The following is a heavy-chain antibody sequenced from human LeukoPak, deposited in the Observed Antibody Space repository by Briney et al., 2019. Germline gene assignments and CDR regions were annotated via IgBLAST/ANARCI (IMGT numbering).Heavy chain of an antibody. CDR3: AKDRGSGHWYFDL. D-gene: IGHD3-10*01. V-gene: IGHV3-9*03. J-gene: IGHJ2*01. CDR2: MSWNSGSI. CDR1: GFTFDDYA. Sequence: TGGSLRLSCAASGFTFDDYAMHWGAQAPGKGLGGVSGMSWNSGSIGYADSVKGRFTISRDNAKNSLYLQMNSLRAEDMALYYCAKDRGSGHWYFDLWGRGTLVTVSS.